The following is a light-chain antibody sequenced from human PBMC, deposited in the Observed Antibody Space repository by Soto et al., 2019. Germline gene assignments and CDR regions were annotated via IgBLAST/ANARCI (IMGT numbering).Light chain of an antibody. V-gene: IGKV1-39*01. J-gene: IGKJ1*01. CDR1: QTVSTY. CDR2: AAS. Sequence: DILMTQSPSSLSASIGDRVTISCRTSQTVSTYLNWYQHKPGRGPTLLIYAASSLQSGVPSRFSGSGSGTDFTLTIISLQPEDFATYYCQQSYRFPKTFGRGTKVDI. CDR3: QQSYRFPKT.